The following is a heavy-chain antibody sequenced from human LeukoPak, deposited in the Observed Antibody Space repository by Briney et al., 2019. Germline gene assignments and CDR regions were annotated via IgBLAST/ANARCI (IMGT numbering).Heavy chain of an antibody. D-gene: IGHD6-6*01. V-gene: IGHV1-18*01. CDR1: GYTFTSYG. J-gene: IGHJ5*02. Sequence: ASVKVSCKASGYTFTSYGISWVRRAPGQGLEWMGWISAYNGNTNYAQKLQGRVTMTTDTSTSTAYMELRSLRSDDTAAYYCARGAAGSNELVPVHPYNWFDPWGQGTLVTVSS. CDR3: ARGAAGSNELVPVHPYNWFDP. CDR2: ISAYNGNT.